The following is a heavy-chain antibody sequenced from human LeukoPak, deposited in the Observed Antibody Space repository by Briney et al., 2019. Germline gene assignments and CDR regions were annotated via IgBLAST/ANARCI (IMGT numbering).Heavy chain of an antibody. V-gene: IGHV1-18*01. CDR1: GYTFTSYG. J-gene: IGHJ4*02. D-gene: IGHD3-10*01. CDR2: ISAYSGNT. CDR3: ARNVGSGSYYTSYYFDY. Sequence: ASVKVSCKASGYTFTSYGISWVRQAPGQGLEWMGWISAYSGNTNYAQKLQGRVTMTTDTSTSTAYMELRSLRSDDTAVYYCARNVGSGSYYTSYYFDYWGQGTPVTVSS.